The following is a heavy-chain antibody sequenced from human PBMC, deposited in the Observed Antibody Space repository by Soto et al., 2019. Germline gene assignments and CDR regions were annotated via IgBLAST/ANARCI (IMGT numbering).Heavy chain of an antibody. Sequence: PXGALSLTSTVSGDSIISSDFYWGGVRQPPGKGLEWIGSIFYLGSSYYNPSLKSRVTMSVDTSKNQFSLRLRSVTAADTALYFCARNPLELRKNNWFDPWGQGIMVTVSS. V-gene: IGHV4-39*01. J-gene: IGHJ5*02. CDR1: GDSIISSDFY. CDR3: ARNPLELRKNNWFDP. D-gene: IGHD1-7*01. CDR2: IFYLGSS.